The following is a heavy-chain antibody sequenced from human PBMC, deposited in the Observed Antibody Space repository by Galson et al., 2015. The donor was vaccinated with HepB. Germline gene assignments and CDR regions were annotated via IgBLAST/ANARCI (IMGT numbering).Heavy chain of an antibody. CDR2: INAGNGNT. CDR1: GYTFTSYA. V-gene: IGHV1-3*01. D-gene: IGHD2-15*01. CDR3: ARVGYCSGGSCNWFDP. J-gene: IGHJ5*02. Sequence: SCKASGYTFTSYAMHWVRQAPGQRLEWMGWINAGNGNTKYSQKFQGRVTITRDTSASTAYMELRSLRSDDTAVYYCARVGYCSGGSCNWFDPWGQGTLVTVSS.